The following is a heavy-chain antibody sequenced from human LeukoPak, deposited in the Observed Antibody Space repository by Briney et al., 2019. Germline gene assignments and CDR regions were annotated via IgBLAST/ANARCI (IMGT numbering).Heavy chain of an antibody. Sequence: SVKVSCKASGGTFSSYAISWVRQAPGQGLEWMGRIIPIFGIANYAQKFQGRVTITADKSTNTAYMELSSLRSEDTAVYYCAREGVWGNSYFDYWGQGTLVTVSS. CDR1: GGTFSSYA. J-gene: IGHJ4*02. CDR3: AREGVWGNSYFDY. V-gene: IGHV1-69*04. CDR2: IIPIFGIA. D-gene: IGHD4-23*01.